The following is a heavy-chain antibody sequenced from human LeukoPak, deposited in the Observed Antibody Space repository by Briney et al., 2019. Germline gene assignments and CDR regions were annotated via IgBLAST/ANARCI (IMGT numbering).Heavy chain of an antibody. J-gene: IGHJ5*02. V-gene: IGHV1-3*01. CDR2: INAGNGNT. D-gene: IGHD4-17*01. CDR1: GYTFTSYA. CDR3: ARDTRSARYGDANNWFDT. Sequence: ASVKVSCKASGYTFTSYAMHWVRQAPGQRLEWMGWINAGNGNTKYSQKFQGRVTITRDTSASTAYMELSSLRSEDTAVYYCARDTRSARYGDANNWFDTWGQGTLVTVSS.